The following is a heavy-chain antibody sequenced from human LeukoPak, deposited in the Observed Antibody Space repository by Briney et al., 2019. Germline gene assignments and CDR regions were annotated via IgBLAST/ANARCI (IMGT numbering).Heavy chain of an antibody. V-gene: IGHV3-21*01. CDR1: GFTFSSYS. Sequence: PGGSLRLSCAASGFTFSSYSMIWVRQAPGRGLEWVSSISSSSSYIYYADSVKGRFTISRDYAKNSLYLQMDSLRAEDTAVYYCARGRQNSGSYSDAFDIWGQGTMVTVSS. J-gene: IGHJ3*02. CDR2: ISSSSSYI. D-gene: IGHD1-26*01. CDR3: ARGRQNSGSYSDAFDI.